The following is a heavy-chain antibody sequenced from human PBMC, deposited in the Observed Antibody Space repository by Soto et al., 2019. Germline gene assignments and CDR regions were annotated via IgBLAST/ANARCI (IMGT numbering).Heavy chain of an antibody. CDR1: GGSISSGGYS. V-gene: IGHV4-30-2*01. D-gene: IGHD7-27*01. Sequence: SETLSLTCAVSGGSISSGGYSWSWIRQPPGKGLEWIGYIYHSGSTYYNPSLKSRVTISVDRSKNQFSLKLSSVTAADTAVYYCASLTGADYFDYWGQGTLVTVSS. CDR2: IYHSGST. J-gene: IGHJ4*02. CDR3: ASLTGADYFDY.